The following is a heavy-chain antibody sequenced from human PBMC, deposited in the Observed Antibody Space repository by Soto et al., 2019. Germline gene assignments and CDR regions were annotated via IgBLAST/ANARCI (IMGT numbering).Heavy chain of an antibody. J-gene: IGHJ5*02. D-gene: IGHD3-10*01. CDR1: GYSFTSYW. CDR3: ARHRGARYGIKYNWFDP. Sequence: EVQLVQSGAEVKKPGESLRISCKGSGYSFTSYWISWVRQMPGKGLEWMGRIDPSDSYTNYSPSFQGHVTISADKSISTAYLQWSSLKASDTAMYYCARHRGARYGIKYNWFDPWGQGTLVTVSS. V-gene: IGHV5-10-1*01. CDR2: IDPSDSYT.